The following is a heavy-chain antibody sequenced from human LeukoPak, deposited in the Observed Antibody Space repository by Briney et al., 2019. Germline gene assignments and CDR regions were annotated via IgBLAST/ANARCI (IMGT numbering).Heavy chain of an antibody. CDR3: AKTYDFWSGTLDY. D-gene: IGHD3-3*01. J-gene: IGHJ4*02. CDR2: FSGSGGDT. CDR1: GFTFSSYA. V-gene: IGHV3-23*01. Sequence: GGSLRLSCAASGFTFSSYAMSWVRQAPGKGLKWVSAFSGSGGDTYYADSVKGRFTISRDNSKNTLYLQMNSLRAEDTAVYYCAKTYDFWSGTLDYWGQGTLVTVSS.